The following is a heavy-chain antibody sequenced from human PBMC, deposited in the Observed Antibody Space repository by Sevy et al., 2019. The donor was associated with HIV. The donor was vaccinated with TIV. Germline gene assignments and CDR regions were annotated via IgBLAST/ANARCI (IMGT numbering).Heavy chain of an antibody. Sequence: GGSLRLSCAASGFTFSSYSMNWVRQAPGKGLEWVSYISRISSTIYYVDSVKGRFTIFRDNAKNSLYLQMNSLRAEDTAVNYCARSPPYSSGWYGIDYWGQGTLVTVSS. J-gene: IGHJ4*02. V-gene: IGHV3-48*01. D-gene: IGHD6-19*01. CDR1: GFTFSSYS. CDR2: ISRISSTI. CDR3: ARSPPYSSGWYGIDY.